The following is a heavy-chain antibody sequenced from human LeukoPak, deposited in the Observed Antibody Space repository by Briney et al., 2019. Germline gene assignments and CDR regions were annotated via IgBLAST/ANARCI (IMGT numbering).Heavy chain of an antibody. Sequence: ASVKVSCKASGYTFTSYGISWVRQAPGQGLEWMGWISAYNGNTNYAQKLQGRVTMTTDTSTSTAYMELRSLRSDDTAVYYCARMMDIVVVVAATHLYYYGMDVWGQGTTVTVSS. CDR1: GYTFTSYG. D-gene: IGHD2-15*01. CDR2: ISAYNGNT. CDR3: ARMMDIVVVVAATHLYYYGMDV. J-gene: IGHJ6*02. V-gene: IGHV1-18*01.